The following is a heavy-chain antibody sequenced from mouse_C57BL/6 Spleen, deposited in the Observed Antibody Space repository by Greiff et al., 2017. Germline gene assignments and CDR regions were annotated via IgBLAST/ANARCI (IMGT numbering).Heavy chain of an antibody. CDR2: INPSTGGT. Sequence: EVQLQESGPELVKPGASVKISCKASGYSFTGYYMNWVKQSPEKSLEWIGEINPSTGGTTYNQKFKAKATLTVDKSSSTAYMQLKSLTSEDSAVYYCARRYSKAFDYWGQGTTLTVSS. D-gene: IGHD2-5*01. V-gene: IGHV1-42*01. CDR1: GYSFTGYY. J-gene: IGHJ2*01. CDR3: ARRYSKAFDY.